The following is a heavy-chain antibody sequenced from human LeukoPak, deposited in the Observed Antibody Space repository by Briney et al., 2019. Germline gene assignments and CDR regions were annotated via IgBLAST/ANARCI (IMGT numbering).Heavy chain of an antibody. CDR3: ARDANRGYSGYDGGYFDY. D-gene: IGHD5-12*01. Sequence: KPSETLSLTCTVSGGSISSYYWSWIRQPPGKGLEWIGYTYYSGSTNYNPSLKSRVTISVDTSKNQFSLKLSSVTAADTAVYYCARDANRGYSGYDGGYFDYWGQGTLVTVSS. J-gene: IGHJ4*02. V-gene: IGHV4-59*01. CDR2: TYYSGST. CDR1: GGSISSYY.